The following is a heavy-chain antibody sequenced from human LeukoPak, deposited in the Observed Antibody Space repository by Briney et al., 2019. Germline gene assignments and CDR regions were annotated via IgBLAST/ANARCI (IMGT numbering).Heavy chain of an antibody. J-gene: IGHJ3*02. V-gene: IGHV4-4*07. Sequence: SETLSLPCTVSGGSISSYYWSWIRQPAGKGLEWIGRIYTSGSTNYNPSLKSRVTMSVDTSKNQFSLKLSSVTAADTAVYYCARDATVTPPASFDIWGQGTMVTVSS. CDR3: ARDATVTPPASFDI. D-gene: IGHD4-17*01. CDR1: GGSISSYY. CDR2: IYTSGST.